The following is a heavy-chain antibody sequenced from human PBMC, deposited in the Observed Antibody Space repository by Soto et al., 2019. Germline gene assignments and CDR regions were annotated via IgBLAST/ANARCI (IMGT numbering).Heavy chain of an antibody. CDR1: GFTSSSYA. V-gene: IGHV3-23*01. Sequence: EVQLLESGGGLVQPGGSLRLSCAASGFTSSSYAMSWVRQAPGKGLEWVSAISGSGSNTYYADSVKGRFTISRDNSKNTLFLQMSSLRAEDTAVYYCAKALRYFDWLVRPWNAMDVWGQGTTVTVSS. J-gene: IGHJ6*02. D-gene: IGHD3-9*01. CDR2: ISGSGSNT. CDR3: AKALRYFDWLVRPWNAMDV.